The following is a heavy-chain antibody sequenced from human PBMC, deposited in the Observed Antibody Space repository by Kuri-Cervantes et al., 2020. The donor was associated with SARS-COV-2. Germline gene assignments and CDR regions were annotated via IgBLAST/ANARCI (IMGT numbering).Heavy chain of an antibody. Sequence: SVKVSCKASGGTFSSYAISWVRQAPGQGLEWMGRIIPIFGTANYAQKFQGRVTIAADESTSTAYMELSRLRSDDTAVYYCALTAGYYYYYYMDVWGKGTTVTVSS. J-gene: IGHJ6*03. CDR1: GGTFSSYA. CDR2: IIPIFGTA. V-gene: IGHV1-69*13. CDR3: ALTAGYYYYYYMDV. D-gene: IGHD6-19*01.